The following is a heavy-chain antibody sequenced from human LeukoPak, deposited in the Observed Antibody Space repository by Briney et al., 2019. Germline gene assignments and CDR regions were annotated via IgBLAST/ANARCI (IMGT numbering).Heavy chain of an antibody. D-gene: IGHD3-9*01. CDR2: IYTSGST. Sequence: SQTLSLTCTVSGGSISSYYWSWIRQPAGKGLEWIGRIYTSGSTNYNPSLKSRVTMSVDTSKNQFSLKLSSVTAADTAVYYCARENLRYYDILTGPDAFDIWGQGTMVTVSS. CDR1: GGSISSYY. V-gene: IGHV4-4*07. CDR3: ARENLRYYDILTGPDAFDI. J-gene: IGHJ3*02.